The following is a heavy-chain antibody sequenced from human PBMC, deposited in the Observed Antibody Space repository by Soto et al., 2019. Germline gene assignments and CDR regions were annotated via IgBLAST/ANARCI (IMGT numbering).Heavy chain of an antibody. CDR3: AKSGPAEYYYYYMDV. Sequence: GGSLRLSCAASGFTFDDYAMHWVRQAPGKGLEWVSGISWNSGSIGYADSVKGRFTISRDNAKNSLYLQMNSLRAEDTALYYCAKSGPAEYYYYYMDVWGKGTTVTVSS. D-gene: IGHD6-25*01. V-gene: IGHV3-9*01. J-gene: IGHJ6*03. CDR2: ISWNSGSI. CDR1: GFTFDDYA.